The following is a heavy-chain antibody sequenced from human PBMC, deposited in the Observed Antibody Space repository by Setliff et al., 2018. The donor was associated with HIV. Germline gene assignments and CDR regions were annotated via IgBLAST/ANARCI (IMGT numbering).Heavy chain of an antibody. CDR3: AARSSHLSIYGMDV. Sequence: GGSLRLSCSASGFTLINFAMTWVRQAPGKGLEWVSAISGSGGSTYYADSVKGRFTISRDNSKNTVYLQINSLRAEDTAIYYCAARSSHLSIYGMDVWGQGTTVTVSS. J-gene: IGHJ6*02. CDR1: GFTLINFA. CDR2: ISGSGGST. D-gene: IGHD2-21*01. V-gene: IGHV3-23*01.